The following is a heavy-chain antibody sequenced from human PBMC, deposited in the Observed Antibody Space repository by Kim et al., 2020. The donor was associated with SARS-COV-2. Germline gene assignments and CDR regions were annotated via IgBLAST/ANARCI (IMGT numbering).Heavy chain of an antibody. V-gene: IGHV3-11*01. J-gene: IGHJ4*02. D-gene: IGHD3-10*01. CDR3: ARETRIDYYGSGAVHFDY. Sequence: GGSLRLSCAASGFTFSDYYMSWIRQAPGKGLEWVSYISSSGSTIYYADSVKGRFTISRDNAKNSLYLQMNSLRAEDTAVYYCARETRIDYYGSGAVHFDYWGQGTLVTVSS. CDR2: ISSSGSTI. CDR1: GFTFSDYY.